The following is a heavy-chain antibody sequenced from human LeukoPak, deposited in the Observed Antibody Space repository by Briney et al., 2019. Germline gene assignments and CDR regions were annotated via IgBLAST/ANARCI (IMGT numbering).Heavy chain of an antibody. CDR2: ISYDGSNK. V-gene: IGHV3-30-3*01. Sequence: GRSLRLSCAAFGFTFSSYAMHWVRQAPGKGLEWVAVISYDGSNKYYADSVKGRFTISRDNSKNTLYLQMNSLRAEDTAVYYCARGVFYWGQGTLVTVSS. J-gene: IGHJ4*02. D-gene: IGHD3-3*01. CDR3: ARGVFY. CDR1: GFTFSSYA.